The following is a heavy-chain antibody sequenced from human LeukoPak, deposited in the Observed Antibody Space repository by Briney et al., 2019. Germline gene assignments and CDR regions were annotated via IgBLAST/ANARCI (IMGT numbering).Heavy chain of an antibody. J-gene: IGHJ4*02. CDR3: ARLIGRAAATPPYYFDY. Sequence: SETLSLTYTVSGGSISSYYWSWIRQPPGKGLEWIGYIYYSGSTNYNPSLKSRVTISVDTSKNQFSLKLSSVTAADTAVYYCARLIGRAAATPPYYFDYWGQGTLVTVSS. CDR1: GGSISSYY. V-gene: IGHV4-59*01. D-gene: IGHD6-13*01. CDR2: IYYSGST.